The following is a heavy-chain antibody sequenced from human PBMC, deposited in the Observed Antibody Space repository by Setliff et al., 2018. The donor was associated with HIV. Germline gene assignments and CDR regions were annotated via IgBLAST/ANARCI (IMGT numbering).Heavy chain of an antibody. CDR3: ARQDSYSYGYNYLDY. J-gene: IGHJ4*02. D-gene: IGHD5-18*01. CDR2: IYYSGST. Sequence: SETLSLTCTVSDGSISSSSYYWGWIRQPPGKGLEWIGSIYYSGSTYYNPSLKSRVTISVDTSKNQFSLRLSSVTAADTAVYYCARQDSYSYGYNYLDYWGQGTLVTVSS. V-gene: IGHV4-39*01. CDR1: DGSISSSSYY.